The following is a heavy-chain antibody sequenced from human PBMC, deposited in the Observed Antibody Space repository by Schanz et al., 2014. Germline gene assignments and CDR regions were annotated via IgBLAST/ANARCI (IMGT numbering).Heavy chain of an antibody. D-gene: IGHD6-6*01. Sequence: QAQLVQSGAEVKKPGASVTVSCKASGYTFTSYGISWVRQAPGQGLEWLGWISGSNGNTNYTQKFQGRVTMTIDPYTSTAYMELRSLRSDDTAVYYCARDQSPYTNSSDVRYFDYWGQGTLVTVSS. J-gene: IGHJ4*02. V-gene: IGHV1-18*01. CDR3: ARDQSPYTNSSDVRYFDY. CDR2: ISGSNGNT. CDR1: GYTFTSYG.